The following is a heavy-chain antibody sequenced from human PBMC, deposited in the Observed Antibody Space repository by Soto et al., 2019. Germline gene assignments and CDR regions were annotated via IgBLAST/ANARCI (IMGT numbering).Heavy chain of an antibody. CDR2: INHSGST. J-gene: IGHJ6*02. CDR3: AREWGHYYGSGSYYGSPDYYYYGMDV. CDR1: GGSFSGYY. Sequence: SETLSLTCAVYGGSFSGYYWSWIRQPPGKGLEWIGEINHSGSTNYNMSLKSRVTISVDTSKNQFSLKLSSVTAADTAVYYCAREWGHYYGSGSYYGSPDYYYYGMDVWGQGTTVTVSS. V-gene: IGHV4-34*01. D-gene: IGHD3-10*01.